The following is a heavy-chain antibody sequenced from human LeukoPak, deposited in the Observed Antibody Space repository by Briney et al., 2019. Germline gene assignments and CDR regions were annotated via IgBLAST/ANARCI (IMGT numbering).Heavy chain of an antibody. CDR1: GGSISSGGYY. J-gene: IGHJ5*02. CDR3: ARFGELDHSNRWWFDP. V-gene: IGHV4-31*03. D-gene: IGHD1-26*01. CDR2: IYYSGST. Sequence: SQTLSLTCTVSGGSISSGGYYWSWIRQHPGKGLEWIGYIYYSGSTCYNPSLKSRVTISVDTSKNQFSLMLGSVTAADTAVYYCARFGELDHSNRWWFDPWGQGTLVTVSS.